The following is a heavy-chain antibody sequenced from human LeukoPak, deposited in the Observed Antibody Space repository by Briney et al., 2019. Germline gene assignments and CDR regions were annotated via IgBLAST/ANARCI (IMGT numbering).Heavy chain of an antibody. D-gene: IGHD3/OR15-3a*01. Sequence: GGSLRLSCAASEFTFSRYSMNWVRQAPGKGLEWISYISTGNSAIYYAGSVKGRFTISRDDAKNSLFLQMNSLRDEDTAVYYCARGDFWTGSPSQYYMDVWGKGTTVIVSS. V-gene: IGHV3-48*02. J-gene: IGHJ6*03. CDR2: ISTGNSAI. CDR3: ARGDFWTGSPSQYYMDV. CDR1: EFTFSRYS.